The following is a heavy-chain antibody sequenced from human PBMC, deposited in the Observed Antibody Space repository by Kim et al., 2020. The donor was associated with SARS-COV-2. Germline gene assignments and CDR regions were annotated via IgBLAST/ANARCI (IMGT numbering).Heavy chain of an antibody. CDR3: AKHGSGYDWRPSSSWAFDY. J-gene: IGHJ4*02. CDR1: GFTFSSYA. Sequence: GSLRLSCAASGFTFSSYAMSWVRQAPGKGLEWVSVIYSGGSSTYYADSVKGRFTISRDNSKNTLYLQMNSLRAEDTAVYYCAKHGSGYDWRPSSSWAFDYWGQGTLVTVSS. D-gene: IGHD5-12*01. V-gene: IGHV3-23*03. CDR2: IYSGGSST.